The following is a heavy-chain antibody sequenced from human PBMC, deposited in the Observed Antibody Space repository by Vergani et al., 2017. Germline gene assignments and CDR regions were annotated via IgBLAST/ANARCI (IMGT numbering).Heavy chain of an antibody. CDR2: INHSGST. J-gene: IGHJ4*02. Sequence: QVQLQESGPGLVKPSETLSLTCTVSGGSISSYYWSWIRQPPGKGLEWIGEINHSGSTNYNPSLKSRVTISVDTSKNQFSLKLSSVTAADTAVYYCARARYSSSGDQFDYWGQGTLVTVSS. CDR3: ARARYSSSGDQFDY. CDR1: GGSISSYY. D-gene: IGHD6-13*01. V-gene: IGHV4-34*01.